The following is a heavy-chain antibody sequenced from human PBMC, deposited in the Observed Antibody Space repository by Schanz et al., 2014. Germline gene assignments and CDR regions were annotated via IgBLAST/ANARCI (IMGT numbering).Heavy chain of an antibody. CDR3: AKNWKGHHITGRPGWSDGMDV. CDR2: ISYDGNTK. Sequence: HLVESGGGVVQPGRSLRLSCAASGFTFSNYGLHWVRQAPGKGLEWVTVISYDGNTKYYADSVKGRFTISRDNAKNTLYLQMNSLRVEDTAEYYCAKNWKGHHITGRPGWSDGMDVWGQGTTVTVSS. D-gene: IGHD6-6*01. CDR1: GFTFSNYG. J-gene: IGHJ6*02. V-gene: IGHV3-30*18.